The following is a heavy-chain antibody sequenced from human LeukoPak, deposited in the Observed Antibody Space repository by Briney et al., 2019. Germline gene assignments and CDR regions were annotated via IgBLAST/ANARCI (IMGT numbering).Heavy chain of an antibody. D-gene: IGHD3-22*01. Sequence: PSETLSLTCTVSGCSLSSGSYYWSWIRQPPGKGLEWLGYIYYSGSTNYNPSLKSRVTISVDTSKNQFSLKLSSVTAADTAVYYCARDRWYYDSSGYYNAFDIWGQGTMVTVSS. V-gene: IGHV4-61*01. CDR2: IYYSGST. CDR3: ARDRWYYDSSGYYNAFDI. J-gene: IGHJ3*02. CDR1: GCSLSSGSYY.